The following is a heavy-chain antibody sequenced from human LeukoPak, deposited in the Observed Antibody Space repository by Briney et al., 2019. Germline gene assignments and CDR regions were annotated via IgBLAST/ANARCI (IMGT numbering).Heavy chain of an antibody. Sequence: GGSLRLSCAASGFTFSSYAMSWVRQAPGKGLEWVSCISGSGGYTHYADSVKGRFTISRGNSKNTVYLQMNSLRVEDTAVYYCAKGAFERFGEPSDYWGQGTLVSVSS. CDR3: AKGAFERFGEPSDY. CDR2: ISGSGGYT. CDR1: GFTFSSYA. D-gene: IGHD3-10*01. V-gene: IGHV3-23*01. J-gene: IGHJ4*02.